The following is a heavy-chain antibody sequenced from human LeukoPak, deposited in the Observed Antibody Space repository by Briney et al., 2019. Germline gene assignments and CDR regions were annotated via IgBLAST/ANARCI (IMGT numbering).Heavy chain of an antibody. CDR1: GYTFSTYD. J-gene: IGHJ4*02. CDR2: MNPNSANT. CDR3: ARAIRYQLLSDY. D-gene: IGHD2-2*01. Sequence: GASVKVSCKTSGYTFSTYDINWLRPAAGQGLEWMGWMNPNSANTGFAQKFQGRAAITRDTSTATAYLELSSMTSEDTAVYYCARAIRYQLLSDYWGQGTLVTVSS. V-gene: IGHV1-8*03.